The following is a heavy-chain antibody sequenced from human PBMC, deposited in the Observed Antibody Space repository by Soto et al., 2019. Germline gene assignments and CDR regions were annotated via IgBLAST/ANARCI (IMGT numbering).Heavy chain of an antibody. V-gene: IGHV4-59*01. Sequence: PSETLSLTCTVSGGSISSYYWSWIRQPPGKGLEWIGYIYYSGSTNYNPSLKSRVTISVDTSKNQFSLKLSSVTAADTAVYYCARDDYGSGFRYWGQGTLVTVS. CDR1: GGSISSYY. D-gene: IGHD3-10*01. CDR2: IYYSGST. CDR3: ARDDYGSGFRY. J-gene: IGHJ4*02.